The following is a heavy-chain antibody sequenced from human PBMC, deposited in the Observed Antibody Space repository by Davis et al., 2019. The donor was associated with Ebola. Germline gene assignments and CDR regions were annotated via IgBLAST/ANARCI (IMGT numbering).Heavy chain of an antibody. CDR1: EFTFRSYW. J-gene: IGHJ4*02. V-gene: IGHV3-74*01. Sequence: PGGSLRLSCVASEFTFRSYWFHWVRQAPGKGLEWVSRIDTDGSTTNYADSVRGRFTISRDNAKNSLYLQMNSLRAEDTAVYYCARDSLPTNYFDYWGQGTLVTVSS. D-gene: IGHD1-14*01. CDR2: IDTDGSTT. CDR3: ARDSLPTNYFDY.